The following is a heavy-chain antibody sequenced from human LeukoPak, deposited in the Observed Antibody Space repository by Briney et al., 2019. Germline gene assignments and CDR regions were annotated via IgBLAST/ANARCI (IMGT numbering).Heavy chain of an antibody. J-gene: IGHJ3*02. CDR3: AKALYSSGWYNPFHI. Sequence: GRSLRLSCAASGFTFDDYAMHWVRQAPGKGLEWVSGINWNSGSIDYADSVTGRFTISRDNAKNSLYLQMNSLRAEDTALYYCAKALYSSGWYNPFHIWGQGTMVTVSS. CDR1: GFTFDDYA. CDR2: INWNSGSI. D-gene: IGHD6-19*01. V-gene: IGHV3-9*01.